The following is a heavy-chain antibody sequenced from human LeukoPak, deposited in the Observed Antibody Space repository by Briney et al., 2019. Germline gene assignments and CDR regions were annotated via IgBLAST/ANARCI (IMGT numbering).Heavy chain of an antibody. CDR1: GYIFTSYG. CDR3: ARDHRYESSGYYYYYGMDV. CDR2: INAGNGNT. J-gene: IGHJ6*02. V-gene: IGHV1-3*01. Sequence: ASVKVSCQASGYIFTSYGISWVRQAPGQRLEWMGWINAGNGNTKYSENFQGRVTITRDTYASTVYMELGSLRSEDTAVYYCARDHRYESSGYYYYYGMDVWGQGTTVTVSS. D-gene: IGHD3-22*01.